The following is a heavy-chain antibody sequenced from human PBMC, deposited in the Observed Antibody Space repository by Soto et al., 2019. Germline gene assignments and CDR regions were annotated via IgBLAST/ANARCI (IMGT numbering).Heavy chain of an antibody. CDR2: IIPILGET. CDR3: ARGLGGRMDD. D-gene: IGHD3-16*01. Sequence: QVQLVQSGAEVTKPGSSVRVSCKASGTIFSSYTISWVRQAPGQGLEWMGRIIPILGETNSAQKFQGRGTLTADKSTNTAYMELNSLRLEDTAVYYCARGLGGRMDDWGQGTTVTVSS. CDR1: GTIFSSYT. J-gene: IGHJ6*02. V-gene: IGHV1-69*08.